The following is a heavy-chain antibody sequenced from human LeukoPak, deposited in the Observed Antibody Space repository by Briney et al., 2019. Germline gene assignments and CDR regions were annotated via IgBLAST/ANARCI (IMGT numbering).Heavy chain of an antibody. V-gene: IGHV4-39*07. CDR3: ARGVPAAGAKWFDP. J-gene: IGHJ5*02. CDR2: TFYSGTT. D-gene: IGHD6-13*01. Sequence: PSETLSLTCTVSGGSISSSTYFWGWIRQPPGKGLEWIGSTFYSGTTYYNPSLKRRVTISLDTSKNELSLALTSLNAADTAVYYCARGVPAAGAKWFDPWGQGSLVTVSS. CDR1: GGSISSSTYF.